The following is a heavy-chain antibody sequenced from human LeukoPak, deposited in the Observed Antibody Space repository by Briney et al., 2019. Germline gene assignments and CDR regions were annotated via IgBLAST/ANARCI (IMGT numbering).Heavy chain of an antibody. V-gene: IGHV3-30*03. J-gene: IGHJ2*01. CDR2: ISYDGSNK. Sequence: GGSLRLSCAASGFTFSSYGMHWVRQAPGKGLEWVAVISYDGSNKYYADSVKGRFTISRDNSKNTLYLQMNSLRAGDTAVYYCARGTPETQWLALPPGWYFDLWGRGTLVTVSS. CDR1: GFTFSSYG. D-gene: IGHD6-19*01. CDR3: ARGTPETQWLALPPGWYFDL.